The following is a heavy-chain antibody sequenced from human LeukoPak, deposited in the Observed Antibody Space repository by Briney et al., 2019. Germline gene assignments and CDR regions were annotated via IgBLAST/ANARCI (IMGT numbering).Heavy chain of an antibody. D-gene: IGHD3-22*01. Sequence: GGSLRLSCAASGFAVSSNYMSWVRQAPGKGLEWVSVIYSGGSTYYADSVKGRFTISRDNSKNTQYLQMNSLRAEDTAVYYCAKDPPGYYYDSSGDWGQGTLVTVSS. CDR2: IYSGGST. CDR3: AKDPPGYYYDSSGD. CDR1: GFAVSSNY. J-gene: IGHJ4*02. V-gene: IGHV3-53*01.